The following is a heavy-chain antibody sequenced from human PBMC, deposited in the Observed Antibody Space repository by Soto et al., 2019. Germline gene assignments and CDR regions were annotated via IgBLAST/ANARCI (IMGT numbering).Heavy chain of an antibody. Sequence: SETLSLTCAVYGGSFSGYYWSWIRQPPGKGLEWIGEINHSGSTNYNPSLKSRVTISVDTSKNQFSLKLSSVTAADTAVYYCSRGRRTAVTIDYWGQGTLVTVSS. V-gene: IGHV4-34*01. CDR1: GGSFSGYY. J-gene: IGHJ4*02. D-gene: IGHD4-17*01. CDR3: SRGRRTAVTIDY. CDR2: INHSGST.